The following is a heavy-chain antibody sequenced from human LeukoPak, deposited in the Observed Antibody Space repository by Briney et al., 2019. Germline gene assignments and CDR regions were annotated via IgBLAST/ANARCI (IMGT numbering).Heavy chain of an antibody. Sequence: GGSLRLSCAASGFTFSSYAMSWVRQAPGKGLEWVSAISGSGGSTYYADSVKGRFTISRDNSKNTLYLQMNSLRAEDTAVYYCAKTVVMVIITDDAFDIWGQGTMVTVSS. D-gene: IGHD3-22*01. V-gene: IGHV3-23*01. CDR2: ISGSGGST. J-gene: IGHJ3*02. CDR3: AKTVVMVIITDDAFDI. CDR1: GFTFSSYA.